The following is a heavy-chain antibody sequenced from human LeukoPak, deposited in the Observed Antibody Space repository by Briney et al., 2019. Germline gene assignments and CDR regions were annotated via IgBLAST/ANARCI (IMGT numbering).Heavy chain of an antibody. V-gene: IGHV4-59*06. D-gene: IGHD3-10*01. Sequence: PSETLSLTCTVSGASISSSYWSWIRQPPGKGLEWIGNIFYTGSTYYNSSLKSRVTIFLDTSKTQFSLKLSSVTAADTAVYYCARDIGSGSYLYFWGQGTLVTVSS. J-gene: IGHJ4*02. CDR1: GASISSSY. CDR3: ARDIGSGSYLYF. CDR2: IFYTGST.